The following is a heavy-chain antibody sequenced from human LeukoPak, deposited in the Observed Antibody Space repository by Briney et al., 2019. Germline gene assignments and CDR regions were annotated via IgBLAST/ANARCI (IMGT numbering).Heavy chain of an antibody. J-gene: IGHJ4*02. V-gene: IGHV3-74*01. D-gene: IGHD5-18*01. CDR3: ARDGYSFGHDFDY. Sequence: GGSLRLSCEGSGFTFRSHWMSWVRQAPGKGLVWVSRIKGDGSSTSYADSVKGRFTLSRDNAKNTLYLQMNSLGAEDTAVYYCARDGYSFGHDFDYWGQGTLVTVSS. CDR2: IKGDGSST. CDR1: GFTFRSHW.